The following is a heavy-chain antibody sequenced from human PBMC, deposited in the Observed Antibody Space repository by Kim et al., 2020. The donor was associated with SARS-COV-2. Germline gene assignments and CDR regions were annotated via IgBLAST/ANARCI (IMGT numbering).Heavy chain of an antibody. V-gene: IGHV3-21*06. CDR2: IGGTSRST. CDR3: ARESAEAFDI. J-gene: IGHJ3*02. Sequence: GGSLRLSCAASGFTFIGHSVNWVRQAPGKGLEWVSSIGGTSRSTYYAGAMKGRVTISIDDARSSVFLQINRLRAEDTAVYYCARESAEAFDIWGQGTMVTVFS. CDR1: GFTFIGHS.